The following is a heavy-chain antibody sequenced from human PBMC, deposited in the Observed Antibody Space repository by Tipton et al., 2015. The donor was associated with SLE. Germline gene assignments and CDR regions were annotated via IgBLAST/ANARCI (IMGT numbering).Heavy chain of an antibody. CDR2: INYSGTT. J-gene: IGHJ3*02. D-gene: IGHD1-7*01. CDR1: GGSTSTSSYY. CDR3: ARWNFVTMTGGFDI. V-gene: IGHV4-39*07. Sequence: TLSLTCTVSGGSTSTSSYYWAWIRQPPGKGLECIGNINYSGTTSYNPSLRSRVTMSVDTSQNQFSLTLSSVTAADTAIYYCARWNFVTMTGGFDIWGQGTMFTVSS.